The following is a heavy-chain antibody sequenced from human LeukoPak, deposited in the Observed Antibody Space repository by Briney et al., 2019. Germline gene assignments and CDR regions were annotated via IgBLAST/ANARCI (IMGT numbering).Heavy chain of an antibody. D-gene: IGHD3-22*01. Sequence: ASVKVSCKASGGTFSSYAIGWVRQAPGQGLEWMGGIIPIFGTANYAQKFQGRVTITTAESTSTAYMELSSLRSEDTAVYYCAHGRAYYYDSSRPGGYFDYRGQGTLVTVSS. CDR2: IIPIFGTA. CDR1: GGTFSSYA. J-gene: IGHJ4*02. CDR3: AHGRAYYYDSSRPGGYFDY. V-gene: IGHV1-69*05.